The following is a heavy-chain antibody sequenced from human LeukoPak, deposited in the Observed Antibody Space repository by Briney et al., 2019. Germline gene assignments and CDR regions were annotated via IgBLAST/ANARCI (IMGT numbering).Heavy chain of an antibody. CDR2: IIPILGIA. J-gene: IGHJ3*02. V-gene: IGHV1-69*10. D-gene: IGHD2-15*01. CDR1: GGTFSSYT. Sequence: SVKVSCKASGGTFSSYTISWVRQAPGQGLEWMGGIIPILGIANYAQKFQGRVTITADKSTSTAYMELSSLRSEDTAVYYCARGRYCSGGSCYSGSGASDIWGQGTMVTVSS. CDR3: ARGRYCSGGSCYSGSGASDI.